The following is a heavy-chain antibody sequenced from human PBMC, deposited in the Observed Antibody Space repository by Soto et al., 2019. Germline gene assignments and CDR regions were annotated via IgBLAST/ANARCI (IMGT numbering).Heavy chain of an antibody. CDR2: ISSRSSNK. Sequence: LSCAASGFTFTTYTMNWVRQAPGKGLEWVSYISSRSSNKYYADSVKGRFTISRDNAKNSLFLQMNSLRDEDTAVYYCARDGLSFGVMDVWGLGPTVTVSS. CDR3: ARDGLSFGVMDV. CDR1: GFTFTTYT. J-gene: IGHJ6*02. D-gene: IGHD2-8*01. V-gene: IGHV3-48*02.